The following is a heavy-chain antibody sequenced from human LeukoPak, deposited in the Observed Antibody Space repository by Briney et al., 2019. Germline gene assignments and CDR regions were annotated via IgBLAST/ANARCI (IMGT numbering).Heavy chain of an antibody. V-gene: IGHV3-15*01. Sequence: GGSLRLSCAASGFTFSNAWMSWVRQAPGKGLEWVGRIKSKTDGGTTDYAAPVKGRFTISRDDSKNTLYLQMNSLKTEDTAVYYCTGYYDSRPFLYWGQGTLVTVSS. CDR2: IKSKTDGGTT. J-gene: IGHJ4*02. CDR1: GFTFSNAW. CDR3: TGYYDSRPFLY. D-gene: IGHD3-22*01.